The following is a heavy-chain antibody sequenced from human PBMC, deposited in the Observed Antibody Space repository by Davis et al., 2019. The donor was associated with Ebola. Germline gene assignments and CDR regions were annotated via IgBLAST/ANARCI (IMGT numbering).Heavy chain of an antibody. Sequence: SLKISCATSGFSFDDYDMHWVRQAPGKGLEWVSSITWNGANVAYADSVKGRFTISRDNAKTSLYLQMNSLRPEDTAVYYCTKDTLDSWGQGTLVSVSS. V-gene: IGHV3-9*01. CDR3: TKDTLDS. CDR1: GFSFDDYD. J-gene: IGHJ4*02. CDR2: ITWNGANV.